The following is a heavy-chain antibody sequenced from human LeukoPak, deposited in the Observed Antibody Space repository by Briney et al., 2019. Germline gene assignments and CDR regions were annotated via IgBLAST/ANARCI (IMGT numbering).Heavy chain of an antibody. V-gene: IGHV3-7*03. CDR3: ARDGDGRGYTIFDY. J-gene: IGHJ4*02. D-gene: IGHD3-22*01. CDR1: GFTFSSYW. CDR2: IKQDGTEK. Sequence: PGGSLRLSCAASGFTFSSYWMSWVRQAPGKGLEWVAVIKQDGTEKYYVDSVKGRFTISRDNAKNTLYLQMNSLIAEDTAGYYCARDGDGRGYTIFDYWGQGTLVTVSS.